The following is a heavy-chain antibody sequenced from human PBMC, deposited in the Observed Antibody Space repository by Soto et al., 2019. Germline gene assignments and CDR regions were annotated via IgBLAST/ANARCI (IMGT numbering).Heavy chain of an antibody. D-gene: IGHD3-10*01. Sequence: QVQLVQSGAEVKKPGSSVKVSCKSSGGTFSSYAISWVRQAPGQGLEWMGGVIPVFGLATYAQKVQGRVTITGDKSTNTGYMEVSSLRSEDTAVYYCARGKSYYGSGKGIYDYYSLDVWGQGTTVTVSS. CDR3: ARGKSYYGSGKGIYDYYSLDV. V-gene: IGHV1-69*17. CDR2: VIPVFGLA. J-gene: IGHJ6*02. CDR1: GGTFSSYA.